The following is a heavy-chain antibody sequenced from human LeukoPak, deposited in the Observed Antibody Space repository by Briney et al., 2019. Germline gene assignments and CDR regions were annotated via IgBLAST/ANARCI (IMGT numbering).Heavy chain of an antibody. J-gene: IGHJ3*02. V-gene: IGHV3-66*02. CDR1: GFTVSSNY. D-gene: IGHD3-10*01. Sequence: GGSLRLSCAASGFTVSSNYISWVRQAPGKGLECVSVSYSGGSTDYADSVKGRFTISRDNSKNTLYLQMNSLRTEDTAVYYCARGVIRGVDAFDIWGQGTMVTVSS. CDR3: ARGVIRGVDAFDI. CDR2: SYSGGST.